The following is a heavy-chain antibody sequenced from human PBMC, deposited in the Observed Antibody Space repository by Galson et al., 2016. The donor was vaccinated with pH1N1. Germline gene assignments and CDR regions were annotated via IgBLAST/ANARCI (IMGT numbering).Heavy chain of an antibody. J-gene: IGHJ4*02. V-gene: IGHV3-23*01. CDR3: AKPSDKRLQFYCFDS. CDR1: GFSFSNFV. Sequence: LRLSCAASGFSFSNFVMSWVRQAPGKGLEWVSSISGTSLSRYYTDSVKGLFTTTRDNSRNTLLLQMDSLRAEDTAVYYCAKPSDKRLQFYCFDSWGQGTLVTVSS. CDR2: ISGTSLSR. D-gene: IGHD5-24*01.